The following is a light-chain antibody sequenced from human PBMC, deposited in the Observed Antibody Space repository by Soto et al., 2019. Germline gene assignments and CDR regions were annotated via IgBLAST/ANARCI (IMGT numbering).Light chain of an antibody. V-gene: IGLV1-40*01. CDR1: SSNIGAGYD. J-gene: IGLJ2*01. CDR3: QSYDSSLSGFVV. Sequence: QSVLTKPPSVSGAPGQRVTISCTGSSSNIGAGYDVHWYQQLPGTAPKLLIYGNSNRPSGVPDRFSGSKSGTSASLAVTGLHAEDEADYYCQSYDSSLSGFVVFGGGTKLTVL. CDR2: GNS.